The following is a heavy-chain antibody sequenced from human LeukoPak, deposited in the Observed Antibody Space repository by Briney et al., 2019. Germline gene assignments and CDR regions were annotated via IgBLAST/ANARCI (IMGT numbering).Heavy chain of an antibody. V-gene: IGHV1-2*02. CDR1: GYSFTGYY. Sequence: SVTVACKLAGYSFTGYYMHWMRQAPGQGLEWMGWINLNSGDTNYAGKFQGRVTLTRDTSISTAYVELSRLRYDDTAVYYCASWAGGNAPVASFDYWGQGTLVTVSS. CDR3: ASWAGGNAPVASFDY. J-gene: IGHJ4*02. D-gene: IGHD1-14*01. CDR2: INLNSGDT.